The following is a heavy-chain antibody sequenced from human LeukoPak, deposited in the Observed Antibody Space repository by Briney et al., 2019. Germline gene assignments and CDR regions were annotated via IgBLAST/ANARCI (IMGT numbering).Heavy chain of an antibody. D-gene: IGHD3-10*01. CDR3: TTDVQLFMVRGDY. J-gene: IGHJ4*02. V-gene: IGHV3-15*01. Sequence: RSGGSLRLSCAASGFTFSSYGMHWVRQAPGKGLEWVGRVKSKTDGGTTDYAAPVKGRFSISRDDSKNTLYLQMNSLRTEDTAVYYCTTDVQLFMVRGDYWGQGTLVTVSS. CDR2: VKSKTDGGTT. CDR1: GFTFSSYG.